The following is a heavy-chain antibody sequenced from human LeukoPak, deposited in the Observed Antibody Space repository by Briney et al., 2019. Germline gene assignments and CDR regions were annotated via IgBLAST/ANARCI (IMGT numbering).Heavy chain of an antibody. CDR3: AKSDDNSNFHLTGYLDY. V-gene: IGHV3-23*01. D-gene: IGHD3-22*01. J-gene: IGHJ4*02. CDR1: GFTFRDFA. Sequence: GGSLRLSCAASGFTFRDFAVNWVRQAPGKGLEWVSVISRSGEISYHANSVTGRFTISRDNSKSTLYLQMNSLKAEDTAVYFCAKSDDNSNFHLTGYLDYWGQGTLVSVSS. CDR2: ISRSGEIS.